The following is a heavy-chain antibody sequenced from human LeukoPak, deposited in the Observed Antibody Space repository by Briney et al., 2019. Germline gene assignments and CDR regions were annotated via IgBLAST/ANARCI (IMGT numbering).Heavy chain of an antibody. CDR3: ARGGLQSYQPFDY. D-gene: IGHD4-11*01. V-gene: IGHV1-69*05. CDR2: IIPIFGTA. CDR1: RGTFSSYA. Sequence: ASVKVSCKASRGTFSSYAISWVRQAPGQGLEWMGGIIPIFGTANYAQKFQGRVTITTDESTSTAYMELSSLRSEDTAVYYCARGGLQSYQPFDYWGQGTLVTVSS. J-gene: IGHJ4*02.